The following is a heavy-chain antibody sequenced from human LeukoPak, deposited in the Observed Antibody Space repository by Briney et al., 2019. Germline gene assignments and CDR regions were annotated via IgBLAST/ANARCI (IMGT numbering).Heavy chain of an antibody. CDR1: GYTFTSYD. D-gene: IGHD5-24*01. J-gene: IGHJ4*02. CDR2: ISAYSDNT. V-gene: IGHV1-18*01. CDR3: ARDGYNSFDY. Sequence: ASVKVSCKASGYTFTSYDINWVRQATGQGPEWMGWISAYSDNTNYAQKLQGRVTLTTDTSTSTAYMELRSLRSDDTAVYYCARDGYNSFDYWGQGTLVTVSS.